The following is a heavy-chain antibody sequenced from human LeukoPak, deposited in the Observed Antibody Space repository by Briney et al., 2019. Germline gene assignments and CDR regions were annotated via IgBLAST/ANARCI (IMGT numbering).Heavy chain of an antibody. Sequence: GGSLRLSCAASGFTFSSYSMNWVRQAPGKGLEWVSYISSSSSTIYYADSVKGRFTISRDNAKNSLYLQMNSLRAEDTAVYYCARVGCTSTSCYGLFEYWGQGTLVTVSS. V-gene: IGHV3-48*01. J-gene: IGHJ4*02. CDR3: ARVGCTSTSCYGLFEY. CDR2: ISSSSSTI. CDR1: GFTFSSYS. D-gene: IGHD2-2*01.